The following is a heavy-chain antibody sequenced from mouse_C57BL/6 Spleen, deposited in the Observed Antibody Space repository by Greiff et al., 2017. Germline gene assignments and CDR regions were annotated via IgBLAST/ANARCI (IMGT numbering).Heavy chain of an antibody. CDR3: ARGRDSMDY. D-gene: IGHD3-3*01. CDR1: GYTFTDYY. CDR2: IYPGSGNT. Sequence: VQLQQSGAELVRPGASVKLSCKASGYTFTDYYINWVKQRPGQGLEWIARIYPGSGNTYYNEKFKGKATLTAEKSSSTAYMQRGSLTSEDSAVYFCARGRDSMDYWGQGTSVTVSS. V-gene: IGHV1-76*01. J-gene: IGHJ4*01.